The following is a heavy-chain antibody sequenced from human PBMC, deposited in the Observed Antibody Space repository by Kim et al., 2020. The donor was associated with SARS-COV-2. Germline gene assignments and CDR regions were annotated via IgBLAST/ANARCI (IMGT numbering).Heavy chain of an antibody. D-gene: IGHD3-22*01. Sequence: ADSVKGRFTISRDNSKNTLYLQMNSLRAEDTAVYYCAKDLSSGYYWVSDYWGQGTLVTVSS. J-gene: IGHJ4*02. CDR3: AKDLSSGYYWVSDY. V-gene: IGHV3-23*01.